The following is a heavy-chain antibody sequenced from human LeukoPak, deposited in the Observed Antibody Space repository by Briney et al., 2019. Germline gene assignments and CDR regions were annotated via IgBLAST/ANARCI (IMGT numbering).Heavy chain of an antibody. J-gene: IGHJ3*02. CDR2: IGAGGRFT. CDR3: VKESNGFDI. Sequence: GGSLRLSCAASGLTFSTYAMNWVRQAPGKGLEWVSVIGAGGRFTHYADSVKGRFTISSDNSKNTLYLQMNSLRAEDTALYYCVKESNGFDIWGQGTMVTVSS. CDR1: GLTFSTYA. V-gene: IGHV3-23*01.